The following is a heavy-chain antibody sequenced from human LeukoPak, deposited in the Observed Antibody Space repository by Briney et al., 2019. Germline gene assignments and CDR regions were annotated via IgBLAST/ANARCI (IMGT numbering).Heavy chain of an antibody. D-gene: IGHD5-18*01. J-gene: IGHJ6*03. CDR3: ARGRAGRGYSYVTYYYYYMDV. CDR2: IYYSGST. Sequence: PSETLSLTCTVSGGSISSSSYYWGWIRQPRGKGLEWIGRIYYSGSTYYNPSLKSRVTISVDTSKNQFSLKLSSVTAADTAVYYCARGRAGRGYSYVTYYYYYMDVWGKGTTVTVSS. CDR1: GGSISSSSYY. V-gene: IGHV4-39*07.